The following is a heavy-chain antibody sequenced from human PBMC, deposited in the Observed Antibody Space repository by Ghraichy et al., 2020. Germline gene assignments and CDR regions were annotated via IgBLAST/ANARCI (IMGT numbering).Heavy chain of an antibody. V-gene: IGHV1-2*02. CDR3: ARVKRVRFLEWLFGY. D-gene: IGHD3-3*01. CDR1: GYTFTGYY. Sequence: ASVKVSCKASGYTFTGYYMHWVRQAPGQGLEWMGWINPNSGGTNYAQKFQGRVTMTRDTSISTAYMELSRLRSDDTAVYYCARVKRVRFLEWLFGYWGQGTLVTVSS. CDR2: INPNSGGT. J-gene: IGHJ4*02.